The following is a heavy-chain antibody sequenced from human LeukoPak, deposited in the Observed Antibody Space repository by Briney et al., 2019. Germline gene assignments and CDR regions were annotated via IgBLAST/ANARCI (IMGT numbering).Heavy chain of an antibody. J-gene: IGHJ5*02. D-gene: IGHD6-25*01. V-gene: IGHV3-23*01. Sequence: QSGGSLRLSCAASGFTFSSYAMSWVRQAPGKGLEWVSGISTSGGSTYYADSVKGRFTISRDNSKNTLYLQMNSLRAEDTAIYYCAKSFLGTAADSPDPWGQGTLVTVSS. CDR1: GFTFSSYA. CDR3: AKSFLGTAADSPDP. CDR2: ISTSGGST.